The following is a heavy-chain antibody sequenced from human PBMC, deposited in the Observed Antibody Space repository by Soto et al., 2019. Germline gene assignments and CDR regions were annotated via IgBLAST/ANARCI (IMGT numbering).Heavy chain of an antibody. Sequence: SETLSLTCTVSGGSISSYYLSWIRQPPGKGLEWIGYIYYSGSTNYNPSLKSRVTISVDTSKNQFSLKLSSVTDADTTVYYCARDIMGTNYYYYGMDVWGQGTTVTVSS. J-gene: IGHJ6*02. D-gene: IGHD2-8*01. V-gene: IGHV4-59*01. CDR2: IYYSGST. CDR1: GGSISSYY. CDR3: ARDIMGTNYYYYGMDV.